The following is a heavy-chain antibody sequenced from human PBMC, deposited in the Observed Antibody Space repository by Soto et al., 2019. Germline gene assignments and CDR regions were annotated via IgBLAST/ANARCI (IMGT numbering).Heavy chain of an antibody. D-gene: IGHD2-15*01. CDR3: ASEVVDVTPIWLHP. J-gene: IGHJ5*02. Sequence: QVQLVQSGAEMKTPGASVKVSCKARGFTFTTNDIHWVRQAPGQRLEWMGWMNVNTDSTDSAEDFEGRLTMTWNTSISTGYMELTDLTSEDTAVYYCASEVVDVTPIWLHPRGQGTPLTVSS. CDR1: GFTFTTND. CDR2: MNVNTDST. V-gene: IGHV1-8*02.